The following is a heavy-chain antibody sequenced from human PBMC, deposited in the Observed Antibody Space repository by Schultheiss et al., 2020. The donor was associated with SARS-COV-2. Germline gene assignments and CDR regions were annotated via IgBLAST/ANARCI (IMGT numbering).Heavy chain of an antibody. CDR3: ARAPYGDHGDY. Sequence: SETLSLTCTVSGGSISSYYWSWIRQPPGKELEWIGYIYYSGSTNYNPSLKSRVTISVDTSKNQFSLKLSSVTAADTAVYYCARAPYGDHGDYWGQGTLVTVSS. CDR2: IYYSGST. CDR1: GGSISSYY. J-gene: IGHJ4*02. V-gene: IGHV4-59*12. D-gene: IGHD4-17*01.